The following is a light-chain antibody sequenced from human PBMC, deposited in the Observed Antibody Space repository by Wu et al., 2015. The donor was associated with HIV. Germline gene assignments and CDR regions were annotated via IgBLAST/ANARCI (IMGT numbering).Light chain of an antibody. J-gene: IGKJ4*01. CDR2: EAS. V-gene: IGKV1-33*01. CDR1: GINNY. CDR3: QQFDNLPLT. Sequence: SLSASVGDRVTITCGESGINNYLNWYQQKPGKAPKLLIYEASHLETGVPSRFSGSGSGAQFTLTISSLQPEDFATYFCQQFDNLPLTFGGGTTV.